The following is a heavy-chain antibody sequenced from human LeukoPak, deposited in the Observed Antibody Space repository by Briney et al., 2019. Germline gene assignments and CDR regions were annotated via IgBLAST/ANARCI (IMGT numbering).Heavy chain of an antibody. CDR3: AKIDTDDFWSGYSPDDY. CDR2: IYSGGST. CDR1: GFTVSSNY. V-gene: IGHV3-53*01. J-gene: IGHJ4*02. D-gene: IGHD3-3*01. Sequence: GGSLRLSCAASGFTVSSNYMSWVRQAPGKGLEWVSVIYSGGSTYYADSVKGRFTISRDNSKNTLYLQMNSLRAEDTAVYYCAKIDTDDFWSGYSPDDYWGQGTLVTVSS.